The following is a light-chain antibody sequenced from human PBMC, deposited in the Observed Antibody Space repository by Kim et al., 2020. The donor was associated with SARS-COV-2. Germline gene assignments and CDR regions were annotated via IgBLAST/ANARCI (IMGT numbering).Light chain of an antibody. V-gene: IGLV6-57*01. CDR3: QSYDSNNPSV. CDR2: EDN. CDR1: SRSIARNY. J-gene: IGLJ3*02. Sequence: KTVTSYCARSSRSIARNYVQWDRQRPGSSPITVILEDNQRPYGVPDRFSGSIDDSSNSASLTISGLTTEDEADYYWQSYDSNNPSVFGGGTRLTVL.